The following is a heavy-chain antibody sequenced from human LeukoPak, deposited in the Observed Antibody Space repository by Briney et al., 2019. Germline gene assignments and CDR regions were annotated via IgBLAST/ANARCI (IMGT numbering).Heavy chain of an antibody. CDR2: IFGSGGSP. J-gene: IGHJ4*02. CDR1: GFSFSSYA. Sequence: GGSLGLSCAASGFSFSSYAMSWVRQAPGKGLEWVAGIFGSGGSPHYADPVKGRFTISRDNSRNTVYLQINSLRAEDTAVYYCGKTTVGYSSGQKPAWPVDYWGQGTLVTVSS. V-gene: IGHV3-23*01. CDR3: GKTTVGYSSGQKPAWPVDY. D-gene: IGHD5-18*01.